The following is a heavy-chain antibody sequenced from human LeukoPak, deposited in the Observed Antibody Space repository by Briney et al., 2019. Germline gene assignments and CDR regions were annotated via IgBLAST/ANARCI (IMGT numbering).Heavy chain of an antibody. CDR3: ARLGSSRGYFQH. CDR2: INHSGST. J-gene: IGHJ1*01. Sequence: PSETLSLTCAVYGGSFSGYYWSWIRQPPGKGLEWIGEINHSGSTNYNPSLKSRVTISVDTSKNQFSLKLSSVTAADTAVYYCARLGSSRGYFQHWGQGTLVTVSS. V-gene: IGHV4-34*01. CDR1: GGSFSGYY. D-gene: IGHD6-13*01.